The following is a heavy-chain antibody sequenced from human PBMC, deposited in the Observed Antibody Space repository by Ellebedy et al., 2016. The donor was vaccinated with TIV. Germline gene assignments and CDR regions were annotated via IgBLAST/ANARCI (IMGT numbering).Heavy chain of an antibody. Sequence: SETLSLTCTVSGGSISSGDYYWSWIRQPPGKGLEWIGYIYYSGSTYYNPSLKSRVTISVDTSKNQFSLKLSSVTAADTAVYYCARDSPDTVTTPFDPWGQGTLVTVSS. CDR2: IYYSGST. J-gene: IGHJ5*02. CDR3: ARDSPDTVTTPFDP. V-gene: IGHV4-30-4*01. D-gene: IGHD4-17*01. CDR1: GGSISSGDYY.